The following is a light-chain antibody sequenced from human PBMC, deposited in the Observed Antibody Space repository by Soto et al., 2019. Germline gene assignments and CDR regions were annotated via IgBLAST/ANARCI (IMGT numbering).Light chain of an antibody. CDR2: GAS. CDR3: QKYGSSSWK. Sequence: EIVFTHSPCTLSLSPGERATLSFRASQMVSSSYLAWYQQKPGQAPRLLIYGASSRATGIPDRFSGSGSGTDFTLTISRLEPEDFAVYYCQKYGSSSWKFGQGTKVDIK. V-gene: IGKV3-20*01. J-gene: IGKJ1*01. CDR1: QMVSSSY.